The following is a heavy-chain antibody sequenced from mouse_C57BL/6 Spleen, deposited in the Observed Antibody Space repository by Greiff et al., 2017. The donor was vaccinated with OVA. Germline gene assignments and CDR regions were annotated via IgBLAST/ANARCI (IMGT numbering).Heavy chain of an antibody. CDR1: GYTFTSYW. J-gene: IGHJ4*01. Sequence: QVHVKQPGAELVKPGASVKLSCKASGYTFTSYWMQWVKQRPGQGLEWIGEIDPSDSYTNYNQKFKGKATLTVDTSSSTAYMQLSSLTSEDSAVYYCARWGSLGYWGQGTSVTVSS. CDR3: ARWGSLGY. V-gene: IGHV1-50*01. CDR2: IDPSDSYT.